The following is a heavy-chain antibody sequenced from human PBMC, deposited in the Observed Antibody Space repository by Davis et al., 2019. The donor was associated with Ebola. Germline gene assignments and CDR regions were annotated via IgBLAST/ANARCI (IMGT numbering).Heavy chain of an antibody. CDR3: ASNLY. J-gene: IGHJ4*02. CDR2: INTDGSNT. Sequence: SCKASGYTFTTYWMHWVRQAPGKGLVWVSRINTDGSNTLYADFVKGRFTISRDNSKNTLYLQMNSLRAEDTAVYYCASNLYWGQGTLVTVSS. D-gene: IGHD1-20*01. CDR1: GYTFTTYW. V-gene: IGHV3-74*01.